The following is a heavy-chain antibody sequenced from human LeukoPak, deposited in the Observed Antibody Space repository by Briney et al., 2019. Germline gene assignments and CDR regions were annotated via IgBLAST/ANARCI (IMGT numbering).Heavy chain of an antibody. CDR2: ISSSSSYI. Sequence: GGSLRLSCAASGFTFSSYSMNWVRQAPGKGLEWVSSISSSSSYIYYADSVKGRFTISRDNAKNSLYLQMNSLRAEDTAVYYCARDRIVGAIPIDYWGQRTLVTVSS. CDR3: ARDRIVGAIPIDY. V-gene: IGHV3-21*01. CDR1: GFTFSSYS. J-gene: IGHJ4*02. D-gene: IGHD1-26*01.